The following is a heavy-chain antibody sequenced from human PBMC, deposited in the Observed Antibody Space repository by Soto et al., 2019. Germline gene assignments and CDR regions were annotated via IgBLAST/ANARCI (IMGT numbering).Heavy chain of an antibody. CDR2: IIPIFGTA. V-gene: IGHV1-69*01. Sequence: QVQLVQSGAEVKKPGSSVKVSCKASGGTFSSYAISWVRQAPGQGLEWMGGIIPIFGTANYAQKFQGRVPITADESTSTAYMERSSLRSEDTAVYYCARGKDIVVVVAASGFDPWGQGTLVTFSS. CDR1: GGTFSSYA. D-gene: IGHD2-15*01. J-gene: IGHJ5*02. CDR3: ARGKDIVVVVAASGFDP.